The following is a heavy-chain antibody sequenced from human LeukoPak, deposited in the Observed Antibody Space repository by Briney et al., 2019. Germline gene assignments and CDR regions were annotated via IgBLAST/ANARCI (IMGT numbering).Heavy chain of an antibody. J-gene: IGHJ4*02. V-gene: IGHV3-48*04. CDR3: ARDYGGSSPFDY. CDR1: GFTFSNYS. CDR2: ISSSDSTI. D-gene: IGHD4-23*01. Sequence: GGSLRLSCAASGFTFSNYSMHWVRQPPGKGLEWVSYISSSDSTIYYADSVKGRFTISRDNAKNSLYLQMNSLRAEDTAVYYCARDYGGSSPFDYWGQGTLVTVSS.